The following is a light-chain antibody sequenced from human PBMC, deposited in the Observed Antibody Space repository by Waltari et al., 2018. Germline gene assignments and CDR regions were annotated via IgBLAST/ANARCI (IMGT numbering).Light chain of an antibody. V-gene: IGLV4-69*01. CDR2: VNSDGSH. CDR1: SGHSIHV. J-gene: IGLJ3*02. Sequence: QLVVTQSPSDSAPLAASVNLTCTLSSGHSIHVIACLQPRPEKGPRYLMKVNSDGSHSQGDEIPDRFSGSSSGAERYLTISSLQSDDEADYYCETGGHGTWVFGGGTKLTVL. CDR3: ETGGHGTWV.